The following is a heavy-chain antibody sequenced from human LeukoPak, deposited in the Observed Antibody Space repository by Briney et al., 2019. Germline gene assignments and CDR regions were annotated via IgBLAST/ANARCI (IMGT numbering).Heavy chain of an antibody. D-gene: IGHD5-18*01. CDR2: INPSGGST. V-gene: IGHV1-46*01. CDR1: GYTFTSYY. J-gene: IGHJ4*02. Sequence: ASVKVSCKASGYTFTSYYMHWVRQAPGQGLEWMGIINPSGGSTSYAQKFQGRVTMTRDMSTSTVYMELSSLRSEDTAVYYCAREVGGYSYGWVGFDYWGQGTLVTVSS. CDR3: AREVGGYSYGWVGFDY.